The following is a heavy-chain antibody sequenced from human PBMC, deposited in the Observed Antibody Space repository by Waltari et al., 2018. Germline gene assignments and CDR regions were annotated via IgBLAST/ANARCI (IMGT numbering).Heavy chain of an antibody. Sequence: QLQLQESGPGLVKASETLSLTCTVSGDSITTISYYWGWIRQPPGKGLEWIGNVYHSGSTYYNPPLKGRFTISVDTYKNQFSLKLRSVTAADTALYFCARANYGHYVGAPGHWYLDLWGRGTLVSVSS. CDR1: GDSITTISYY. CDR3: ARANYGHYVGAPGHWYLDL. V-gene: IGHV4-39*07. J-gene: IGHJ2*01. D-gene: IGHD3-16*01. CDR2: VYHSGST.